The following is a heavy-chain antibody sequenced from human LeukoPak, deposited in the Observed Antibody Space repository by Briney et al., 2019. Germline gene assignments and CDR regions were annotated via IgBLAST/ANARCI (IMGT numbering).Heavy chain of an antibody. Sequence: GGSLRLSCAASGFTFSSYSMNWVRQAPGKGLEWVSSISSSSSYIYYADSVKGRFTISRDNAKNSLYLQMNSLRAEDTAVYYCAKVRILVGSGSWDYWGQGTLVTVSS. CDR3: AKVRILVGSGSWDY. CDR1: GFTFSSYS. D-gene: IGHD3-10*01. V-gene: IGHV3-21*01. CDR2: ISSSSSYI. J-gene: IGHJ4*02.